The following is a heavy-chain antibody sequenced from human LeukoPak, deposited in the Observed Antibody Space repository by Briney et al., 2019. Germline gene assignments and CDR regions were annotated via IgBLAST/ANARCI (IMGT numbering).Heavy chain of an antibody. CDR3: ARGSSRPPNAFDI. Sequence: PGGSLRLSCAASGFTFSSNWMHWVRQAPGKGLVWVSRIKGDGSSTSYADSVKGRFTISRDNAKNSLYLQMNSLRAEDTAVYYCARGSSRPPNAFDIWGQGTMVTVSS. CDR2: IKGDGSST. D-gene: IGHD6-6*01. J-gene: IGHJ3*02. CDR1: GFTFSSNW. V-gene: IGHV3-74*01.